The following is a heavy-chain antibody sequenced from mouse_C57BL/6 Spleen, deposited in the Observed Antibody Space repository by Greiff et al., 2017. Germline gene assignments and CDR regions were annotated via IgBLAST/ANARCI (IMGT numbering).Heavy chain of an antibody. D-gene: IGHD3-2*02. J-gene: IGHJ2*01. CDR3: ARRGRQLRLEGDY. CDR1: GYAFTNYL. V-gene: IGHV1-54*01. Sequence: VQLQQSGAELVRPGTSVKVSCKASGYAFTNYLIEWVKQRPGQGLEWIGVINPGSDGTNYNEKFKGKATLTADKSSSTAYMQLSSLTSEDSAVYFCARRGRQLRLEGDYWGQGTTLTVSS. CDR2: INPGSDGT.